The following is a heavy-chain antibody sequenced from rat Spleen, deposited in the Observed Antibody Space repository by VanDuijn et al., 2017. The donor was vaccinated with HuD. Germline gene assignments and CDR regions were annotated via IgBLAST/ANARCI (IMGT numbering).Heavy chain of an antibody. D-gene: IGHD5-1*01. CDR1: GYSITSGYR. CDR3: TRSVSGSSGFVY. V-gene: IGHV3-3*01. Sequence: EVQLQESGPGLVKPSQSLSLTCSVTGYSITSGYRWNWIRKFPGNRLEWMGFIDIAGTTNCNPSPKSRISITRDTSKNQFFLQVNSVTTEDTATYYCTRSVSGSSGFVYWGQGTLVTVSS. J-gene: IGHJ3*01. CDR2: IDIAGTT.